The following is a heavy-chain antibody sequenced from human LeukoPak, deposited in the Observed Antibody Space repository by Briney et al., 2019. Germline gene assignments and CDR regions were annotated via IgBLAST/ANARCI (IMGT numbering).Heavy chain of an antibody. D-gene: IGHD6-19*01. CDR1: GFTVSKNY. J-gene: IGHJ1*01. CDR3: AVLSTGWRFQH. V-gene: IGHV3-53*01. Sequence: PGGSLRLSCAVSGFTVSKNYMSWVRQAPGKGLECVSVIYSGGEAYYADSVKGQFTISRDKSKNTLYLQMNSLRAEDTAVYYCAVLSTGWRFQHWGQGTLVTVSS. CDR2: IYSGGEA.